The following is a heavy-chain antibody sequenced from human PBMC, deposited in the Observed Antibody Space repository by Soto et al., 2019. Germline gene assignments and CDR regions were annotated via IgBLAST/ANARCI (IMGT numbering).Heavy chain of an antibody. Sequence: QVQLVVSGGGVVQPGKSLRLSCAASGFTFSTYGMHWVRQAPGKGLEWVAVIWYDGSNKYHGDSLKGRFTISRDNSKNTVYLQINNLRAEDTAVYYCGRDGALGDTAVVDSWGQGTLVIVSS. D-gene: IGHD5-18*01. V-gene: IGHV3-33*01. CDR3: GRDGALGDTAVVDS. J-gene: IGHJ4*02. CDR1: GFTFSTYG. CDR2: IWYDGSNK.